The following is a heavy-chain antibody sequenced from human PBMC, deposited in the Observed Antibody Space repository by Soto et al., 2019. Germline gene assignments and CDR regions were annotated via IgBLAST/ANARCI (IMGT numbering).Heavy chain of an antibody. CDR1: GFTFSGSA. Sequence: EVQLVESGGGLVQPGGSLKLSCAASGFTFSGSAIHWVRQASGKGLEWVGRIRSKANSYATAYAASVKGRFTISRDESKNTAYLQMNTLKTEDTAVYYCVAFGDTVTGGGQGTLVTVSS. CDR3: VAFGDTVTG. V-gene: IGHV3-73*01. D-gene: IGHD3-10*01. J-gene: IGHJ4*02. CDR2: IRSKANSYAT.